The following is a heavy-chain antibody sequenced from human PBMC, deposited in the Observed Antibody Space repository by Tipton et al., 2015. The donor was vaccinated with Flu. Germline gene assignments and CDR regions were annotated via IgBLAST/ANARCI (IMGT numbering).Heavy chain of an antibody. Sequence: TLSLTCAVSGDSIRSSDYYWAWIRQPPGKGLEWIGNIFHSGNSYHNPSLKSRVTISVDTSKNQFYLEMRSVTAADMAVYYCARRDFSNYVSDPKNWFDRWGQGTLVTVSS. J-gene: IGHJ5*02. V-gene: IGHV4-38-2*01. CDR1: GDSIRSSDYY. CDR3: ARRDFSNYVSDPKNWFDR. D-gene: IGHD4-11*01. CDR2: IFHSGNS.